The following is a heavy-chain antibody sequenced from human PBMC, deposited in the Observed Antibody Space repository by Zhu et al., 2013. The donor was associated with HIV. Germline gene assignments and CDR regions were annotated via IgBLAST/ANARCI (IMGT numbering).Heavy chain of an antibody. D-gene: IGHD6-13*01. CDR2: IIPMFGIP. CDR1: GGTFSSYG. Sequence: QVQLVQSGAEVKKPGSSVKVSCKASGGTFSSYGINWVRQAPGQGLEWMAWIIPMFGIPNYAQRFQGRVTITADESTSTAYMELSSLRSQDTAVYFCARGGRSSSPSRGLDVWGQGTTVTVSS. J-gene: IGHJ6*02. V-gene: IGHV1-69*12. CDR3: ARGGRSSSPSRGLDV.